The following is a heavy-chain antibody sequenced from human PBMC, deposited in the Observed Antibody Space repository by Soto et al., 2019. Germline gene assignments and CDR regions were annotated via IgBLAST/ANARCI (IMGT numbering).Heavy chain of an antibody. D-gene: IGHD3-16*01. CDR1: GFTFSNYA. V-gene: IGHV3-23*01. CDR2: MGSSGNT. J-gene: IGHJ4*02. Sequence: EVQLLESGGGLVQPGGSLRLSCAASGFTFSNYAMSWVRQAPGKGLEWVSTMGSSGNTNYADFVKGRCTISRDNSKNTVWLQMYSLRAEDTAVYYCAQRGRYYFDYWGQGMLVTVSS. CDR3: AQRGRYYFDY.